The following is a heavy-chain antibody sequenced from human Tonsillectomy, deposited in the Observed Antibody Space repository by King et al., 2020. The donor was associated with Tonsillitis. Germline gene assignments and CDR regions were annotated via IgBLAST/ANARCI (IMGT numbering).Heavy chain of an antibody. CDR1: GFTFSSYG. CDR3: AKGCSSTSCGD. CDR2: IRYDGSNK. Sequence: VQLVESGGGVVQPGGSLRLSCAASGFTFSSYGMHWVRQAPGKGLEWVAFIRYDGSNKYYADSVKGRFTISRDNSKNTLYPQMNSLRAEDTAGYYCAKGCSSTSCGDWGQGTLVTVSS. J-gene: IGHJ4*02. D-gene: IGHD2-2*01. V-gene: IGHV3-30*02.